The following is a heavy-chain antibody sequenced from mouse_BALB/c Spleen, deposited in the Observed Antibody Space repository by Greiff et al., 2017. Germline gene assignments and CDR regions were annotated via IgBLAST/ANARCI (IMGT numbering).Heavy chain of an antibody. CDR1: GYTFTNYW. V-gene: IGHV1-63*01. Sequence: QVQLQQSGAELVRPGTSVKISCKASGYTFTNYWLGWVKQRPGHGLEWIGDIYPGGGYTNYNEKFKGKATLTVDTSSSTAYMRFNSLTSEDSAVYYCARGGDYDLFYAMDYWGQGTSVTVSS. CDR2: IYPGGGYT. D-gene: IGHD2-13*01. J-gene: IGHJ4*01. CDR3: ARGGDYDLFYAMDY.